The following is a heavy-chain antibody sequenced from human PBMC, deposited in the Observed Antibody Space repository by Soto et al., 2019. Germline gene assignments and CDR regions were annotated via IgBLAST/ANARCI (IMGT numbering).Heavy chain of an antibody. CDR3: ARARGGSAGTFDY. J-gene: IGHJ4*02. D-gene: IGHD6-13*01. Sequence: QVQLVQSGAEEKKHGASVKVSCKASGYTFTSYAMHWVRQAPGQRLEWMGWINAGNGNTKYSQKCQGRVNNTRDTSASTEYMELSSLRSEDTAVYYCARARGGSAGTFDYWGQGTLVTVSS. CDR2: INAGNGNT. V-gene: IGHV1-3*05. CDR1: GYTFTSYA.